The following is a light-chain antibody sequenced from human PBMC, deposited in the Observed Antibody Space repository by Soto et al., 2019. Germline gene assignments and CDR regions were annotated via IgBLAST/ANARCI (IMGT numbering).Light chain of an antibody. V-gene: IGLV2-14*01. Sequence: QSVLTQPASVSGSPGQSITISCTGTSSYVGGYNYVSWYQQHPGKAPKLMIYDVSNRPSGASNRFSGSKSGNTASLTISGLQAEDEADYYCSSYTSRSPCVFGTGTKVTVL. CDR1: SSYVGGYNY. J-gene: IGLJ1*01. CDR3: SSYTSRSPCV. CDR2: DVS.